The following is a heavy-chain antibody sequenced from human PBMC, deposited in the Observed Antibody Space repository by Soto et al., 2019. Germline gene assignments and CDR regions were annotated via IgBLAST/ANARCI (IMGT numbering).Heavy chain of an antibody. CDR2: ISGSGGST. CDR3: AKDYIERSDDHRDLHSFRTRRTTDL. Sequence: VSAISGSGGSTYYAYSVKGRLTISRDNSKNMLDLQMNSLRAEDTAVYYCAKDYIERSDDHRDLHSFRTRRTTDL. D-gene: IGHD2-15*01. J-gene: IGHJ2*01. V-gene: IGHV3-23*01.